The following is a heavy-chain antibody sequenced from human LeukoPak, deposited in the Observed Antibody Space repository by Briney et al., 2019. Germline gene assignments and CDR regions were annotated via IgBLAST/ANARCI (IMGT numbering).Heavy chain of an antibody. CDR1: GFTFISFI. J-gene: IGHJ4*02. D-gene: IGHD3-22*01. V-gene: IGHV3-48*02. CDR2: ISSGSITI. Sequence: GGSLRLSCAASGFTFISFIGSCVCPAPGKGLEWVSYISSGSITIYYADSVKGRFTISRDNAKNSLYLQMNSLRDEDTAVYYCARDSHFQTSSGYSFDYWGQGTLVTVSS. CDR3: ARDSHFQTSSGYSFDY.